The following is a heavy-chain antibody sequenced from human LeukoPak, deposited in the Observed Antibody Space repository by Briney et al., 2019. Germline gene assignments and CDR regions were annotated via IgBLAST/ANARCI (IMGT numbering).Heavy chain of an antibody. CDR2: IYYSGST. CDR3: ARRGCGGDCYYDDAFDI. Sequence: PSETLSLTCTVSGGSISSSSYYWGWIRQPPGKGLEWIGSIYYSGSTYYNPSLKSRVTISVDTSKNQFSLRLSSVTAADTAVYYCARRGCGGDCYYDDAFDIWGQGTMVTVSS. J-gene: IGHJ3*02. V-gene: IGHV4-39*01. CDR1: GGSISSSSYY. D-gene: IGHD2-21*02.